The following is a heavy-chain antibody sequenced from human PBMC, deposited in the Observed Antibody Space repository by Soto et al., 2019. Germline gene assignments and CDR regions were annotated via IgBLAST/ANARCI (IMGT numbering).Heavy chain of an antibody. Sequence: EVQLVESGGGLVQPGGSLKPSCAASGFTLSGFDIHWVRQASGEGLEWVGRIKTKVESYATELAASVKGRFTLSRDDPKNTAYLEMNSLKTEDTAVYYCTRRYCSGGGCYSDFDYWGQGALVTVSS. CDR2: IKTKVESYAT. D-gene: IGHD2-15*01. J-gene: IGHJ4*02. CDR3: TRRYCSGGGCYSDFDY. CDR1: GFTLSGFD. V-gene: IGHV3-73*01.